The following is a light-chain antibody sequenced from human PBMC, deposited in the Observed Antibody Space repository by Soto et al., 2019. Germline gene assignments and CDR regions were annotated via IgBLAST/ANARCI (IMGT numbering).Light chain of an antibody. V-gene: IGKV3-20*01. Sequence: EIVLTQSPGILSLSPGERATLSCRASQSVSSSYLAWYQQKPGQAPRLLIYGASNRATGIPDRFSASGSKTDFTLTISRPEPEDFAVYYCQQYGSSPPYTFGQGTKLEIK. CDR3: QQYGSSPPYT. CDR2: GAS. J-gene: IGKJ2*01. CDR1: QSVSSSY.